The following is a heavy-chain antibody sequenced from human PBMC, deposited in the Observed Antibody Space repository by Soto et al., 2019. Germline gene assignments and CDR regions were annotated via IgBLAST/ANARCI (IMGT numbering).Heavy chain of an antibody. J-gene: IGHJ5*02. Sequence: QVQLQQWGAGLLKPSETLSLTCAVYGESFSDYYWTWIRQPPGKGLEWIGEMNHSGRSNYTPSLQSRVTISVDTSKNQFSLNLRSVTAADTAVYYCARGRRRYYGSGSYYMQPSLDPWSQGILVTVSS. CDR1: GESFSDYY. CDR2: MNHSGRS. CDR3: ARGRRRYYGSGSYYMQPSLDP. V-gene: IGHV4-34*01. D-gene: IGHD3-10*01.